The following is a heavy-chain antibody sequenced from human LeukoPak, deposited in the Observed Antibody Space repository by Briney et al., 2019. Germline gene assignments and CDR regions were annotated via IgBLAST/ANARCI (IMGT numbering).Heavy chain of an antibody. CDR1: GFTFSDSY. CDR3: AKSLGRFNYYYMDV. D-gene: IGHD1-14*01. Sequence: GGSLRLSCAASGFTFSDSYMSWIRQAPGKGLEWVSSISRGGISIYYANSVKGRFTISRDNSKNTLYLQMNSLRAEDTAVYYCAKSLGRFNYYYMDVWGKGTTVTVSS. J-gene: IGHJ6*03. V-gene: IGHV3-11*04. CDR2: ISRGGISI.